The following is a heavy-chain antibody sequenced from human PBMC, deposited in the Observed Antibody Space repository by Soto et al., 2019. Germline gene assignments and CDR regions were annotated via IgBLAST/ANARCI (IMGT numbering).Heavy chain of an antibody. CDR2: INPADSDI. Sequence: PAESLKISCQGSGYIFTSNWICCFLQMRGKGLEWMGIINPADSDIKYSPSFQGQVTISADKSIGTAYLQWSSLKASDTAMYYCARHQRDDASRKIDCWGQGTLVTVSS. V-gene: IGHV5-51*01. CDR3: ARHQRDDASRKIDC. J-gene: IGHJ4*02. CDR1: GYIFTSNW. D-gene: IGHD3-16*01.